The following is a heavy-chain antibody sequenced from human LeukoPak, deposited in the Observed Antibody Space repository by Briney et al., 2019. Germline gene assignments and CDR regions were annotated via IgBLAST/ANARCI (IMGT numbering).Heavy chain of an antibody. J-gene: IGHJ6*02. V-gene: IGHV3-43*02. CDR2: ISGDGSST. D-gene: IGHD3-9*01. CDR1: GXTFDDYA. CDR3: AKAGYDILTGYYSYYYYAMDV. Sequence: GESLKISFAASGXTFDDYAMHWVRQAPGKGLEWVSLISGDGSSTYYADSVKGRFTISRDNSKNSLYLQVNSLRTEDTALYYCAKAGYDILTGYYSYYYYAMDVWGQGTAVTVSS.